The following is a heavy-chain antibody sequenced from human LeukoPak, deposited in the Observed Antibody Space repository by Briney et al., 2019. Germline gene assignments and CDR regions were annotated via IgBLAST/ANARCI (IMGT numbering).Heavy chain of an antibody. CDR3: ARRGCSGGSCYSPVNWFDP. CDR2: IYYSGCT. V-gene: IGHV4-39*01. J-gene: IGHJ5*02. D-gene: IGHD2-15*01. Sequence: SETLSLTCTVSGGSISSSSYYWGWIRQPPGKGLEWIGSIYYSGCTYYNPSLKSRVTISVDTSKNQFSLKLSSVTAADTAVYYCARRGCSGGSCYSPVNWFDPWGQGTLVTVSS. CDR1: GGSISSSSYY.